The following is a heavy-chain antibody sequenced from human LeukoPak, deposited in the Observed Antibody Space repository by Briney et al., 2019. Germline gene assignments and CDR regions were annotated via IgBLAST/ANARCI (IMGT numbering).Heavy chain of an antibody. D-gene: IGHD3/OR15-3a*01. CDR3: ARTGLGMYSFDY. V-gene: IGHV3-48*03. CDR1: GFTFSSYE. CDR2: IGTSAGAI. J-gene: IGHJ4*02. Sequence: GGSLRLSCAASGFTFSSYEMNWVRQAPGKGLEWISYIGTSAGAIYYADSVKGRFTISRDKAKNSLYLQMNNLRAEDTAVYYCARTGLGMYSFDYWGQGILVTVSS.